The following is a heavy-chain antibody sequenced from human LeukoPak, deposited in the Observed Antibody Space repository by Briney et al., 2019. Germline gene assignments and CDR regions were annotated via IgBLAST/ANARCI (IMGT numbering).Heavy chain of an antibody. Sequence: SETLSLTCTVSGGSISSYYWSWIRQPPGKGLEWIGYIYHSGSTNYNPSLKSRVTISVDTSKNQFSLKLSSVTAADTAVYYCARVGPKDIVVVPAAGADAFDIWGQGKMVTVSS. CDR1: GGSISSYY. CDR2: IYHSGST. V-gene: IGHV4-59*01. CDR3: ARVGPKDIVVVPAAGADAFDI. J-gene: IGHJ3*02. D-gene: IGHD2-2*01.